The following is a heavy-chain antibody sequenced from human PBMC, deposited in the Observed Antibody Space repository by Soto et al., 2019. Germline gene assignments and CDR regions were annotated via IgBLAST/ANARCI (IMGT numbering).Heavy chain of an antibody. CDR2: INPSNGIT. J-gene: IGHJ4*02. CDR3: ARFTDGEYCSGGTCYSKY. Sequence: AAVKVSCKASGYTFIRYGISWVRQAPGQGLEWMGWINPSNGITNYAQKFQGRLIMTTDTSTSTGYMELRSLRSDDTAVYYCARFTDGEYCSGGTCYSKYWGKGTLVTVSS. V-gene: IGHV1-18*01. CDR1: GYTFIRYG. D-gene: IGHD2-15*01.